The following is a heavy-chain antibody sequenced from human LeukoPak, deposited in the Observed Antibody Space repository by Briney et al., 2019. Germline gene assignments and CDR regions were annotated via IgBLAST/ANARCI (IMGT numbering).Heavy chain of an antibody. V-gene: IGHV3-30*04. Sequence: GRSLRLSCAASGFTFNSYAMHWVRQAPGKGLEWVAVISYDGSNKYYADSVKGRFTISRDNSKNTLYLQMNSLRAEDTAVYYCARDPYTVVVPAADYWGQGTLVTVSS. J-gene: IGHJ4*02. CDR1: GFTFNSYA. CDR3: ARDPYTVVVPAADY. D-gene: IGHD2-2*01. CDR2: ISYDGSNK.